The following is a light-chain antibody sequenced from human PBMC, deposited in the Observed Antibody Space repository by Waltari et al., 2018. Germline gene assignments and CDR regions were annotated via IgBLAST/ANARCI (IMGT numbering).Light chain of an antibody. Sequence: DLVITQSPDSLAVSLGERATINCKSSQSVLYISNNKTDLAWYQQKPGQPAKLLIYWASTRESRVLDSFSGSGSWTDYTLTISSLQAEDVAVYYCQQYYCTPLTFGGGTKVEIK. CDR3: QQYYCTPLT. V-gene: IGKV4-1*01. CDR2: WAS. J-gene: IGKJ4*01. CDR1: QSVLYISNNKTD.